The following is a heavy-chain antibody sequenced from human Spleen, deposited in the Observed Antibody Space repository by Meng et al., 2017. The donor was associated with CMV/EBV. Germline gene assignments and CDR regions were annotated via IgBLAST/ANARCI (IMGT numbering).Heavy chain of an antibody. J-gene: IGHJ3*01. CDR3: GGSVRNKDQLLIPPAFDA. CDR1: GFTFSTYA. D-gene: IGHD5/OR15-5a*01. V-gene: IGHV3-23*03. CDR2: IWAGGDSL. Sequence: GGSLRLSCTGSGFTFSTYATSWVRQAPGRGLEWVAVIWAGGDSLYYEDSVKGRFTISRDNSKNTVDLQMNSLRVEDTAVYYCGGSVRNKDQLLIPPAFDAWGQGTKVTVSS.